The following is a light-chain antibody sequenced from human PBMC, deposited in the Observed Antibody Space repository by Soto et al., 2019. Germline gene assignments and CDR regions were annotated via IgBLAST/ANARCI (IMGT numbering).Light chain of an antibody. J-gene: IGLJ2*01. CDR3: QTWATGIQV. V-gene: IGLV4-69*01. Sequence: QLVLTQSPSASASLGASVKLTCTLSSGHNTYSIAWHQRQPGKGPRFLMKVKSDGSHSRGDGIPDRFSGSSSGAERYLTISSLQSEDEADYYCQTWATGIQVFGGGTKLTVL. CDR2: VKSDGSH. CDR1: SGHNTYS.